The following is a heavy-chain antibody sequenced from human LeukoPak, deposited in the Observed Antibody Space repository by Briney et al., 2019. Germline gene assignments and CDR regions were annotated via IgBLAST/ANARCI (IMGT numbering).Heavy chain of an antibody. D-gene: IGHD6-13*01. V-gene: IGHV1-69*06. CDR3: AREAWGYSSSWSNWFDP. J-gene: IGHJ5*02. Sequence: SVKVSCKASGGTFSSYAISWVRQAPGQGLEWMGGIIPIFGTANYAQKFQGRVTITADKSTSTAYMELSSLRSEDTAVYYCAREAWGYSSSWSNWFDPWGQGTLVTVSS. CDR2: IIPIFGTA. CDR1: GGTFSSYA.